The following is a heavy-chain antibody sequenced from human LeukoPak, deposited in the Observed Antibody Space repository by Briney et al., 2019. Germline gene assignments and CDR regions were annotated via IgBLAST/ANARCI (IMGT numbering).Heavy chain of an antibody. CDR2: IFVGGYA. Sequence: GGPRGLSCAAPRLTLSNYPLPGVRQPPGKGLGWAASIFVGGYADYADSVKGRFTTSRDDSKNTLYLQMNGLRVEDTAIYYCARDPNGNYVGAFDFWGQGTLVTVSS. J-gene: IGHJ3*01. CDR1: RLTLSNYP. CDR3: ARDPNGNYVGAFDF. V-gene: IGHV3-23*01. D-gene: IGHD4-17*01.